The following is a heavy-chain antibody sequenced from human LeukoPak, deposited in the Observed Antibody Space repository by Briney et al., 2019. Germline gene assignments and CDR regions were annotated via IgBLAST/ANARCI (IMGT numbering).Heavy chain of an antibody. CDR1: GFTFSTFSNFA. CDR3: ARDGWFGELLQTGGFLDY. J-gene: IGHJ4*02. D-gene: IGHD3-10*01. Sequence: QPGGSLRLSCAASGFTFSTFSNFAMSWVRQAPGEGLECVSVISGSGGSTYYADSVKGRFTISRDNSKNTLYLQMNSLRAEDTAVYYCARDGWFGELLQTGGFLDYWGQGTLVTVSS. V-gene: IGHV3-23*01. CDR2: ISGSGGST.